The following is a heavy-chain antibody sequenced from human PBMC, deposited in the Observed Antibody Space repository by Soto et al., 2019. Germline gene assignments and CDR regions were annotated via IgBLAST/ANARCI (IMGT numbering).Heavy chain of an antibody. CDR2: IDPSDSYT. J-gene: IGHJ6*02. CDR3: ARHSSPYCGGDCYSYYYYYGMDV. Sequence: GESLKISCKGSGYSFTSYWISWVRQMPGKGLEWMGRIDPSDSYTNYSPSFQGHATTSADKSISTAYLQWSSLKASDTAMYYCARHSSPYCGGDCYSYYYYYGMDVWGQGTTVTVS. D-gene: IGHD2-21*02. V-gene: IGHV5-10-1*01. CDR1: GYSFTSYW.